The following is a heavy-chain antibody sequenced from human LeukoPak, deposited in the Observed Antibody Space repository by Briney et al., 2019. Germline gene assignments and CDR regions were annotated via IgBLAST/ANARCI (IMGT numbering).Heavy chain of an antibody. J-gene: IGHJ5*02. D-gene: IGHD3-10*01. CDR3: ARLGEYWFDP. V-gene: IGHV4-59*08. Sequence: SETLSLTCTVSGGSISSYYWSWIRQPPGKGLEWIGYIYYSGSTNYNPSLKSRVTISVDTSKNQLSLKLSSVTAADTAVYYCARLGEYWFDPWGQGTLVTVSS. CDR1: GGSISSYY. CDR2: IYYSGST.